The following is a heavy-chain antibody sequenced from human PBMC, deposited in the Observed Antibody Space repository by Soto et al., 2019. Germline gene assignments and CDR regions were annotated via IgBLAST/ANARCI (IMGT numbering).Heavy chain of an antibody. V-gene: IGHV4-59*01. CDR2: IYYSGST. D-gene: IGHD2-2*02. J-gene: IGHJ4*02. Sequence: SETLSLTCTVSCGSISSFYWSRISQPPGKGLEWIGYIYYSGSTNYNPSLKSRVTISVDTSKNQFSLKLSSVTAADTAVYYCARFCSSTSCHTNGVDYWGQGTLVTVSS. CDR1: CGSISSFY. CDR3: ARFCSSTSCHTNGVDY.